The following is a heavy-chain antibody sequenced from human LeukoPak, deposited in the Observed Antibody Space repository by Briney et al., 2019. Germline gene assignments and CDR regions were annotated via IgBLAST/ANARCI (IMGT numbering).Heavy chain of an antibody. CDR3: SFAAWGRGGF. V-gene: IGHV3-23*01. CDR2: ISGSGDST. CDR1: GFTFSGYA. J-gene: IGHJ4*02. D-gene: IGHD4-23*01. Sequence: GGSLRLSCAASGFTFSGYAMNWVRQAPWKGLESVSAISGSGDSTYYAGSVKGRFTISTDNSKNTLYLQMNSLRAEDTAVYYCSFAAWGRGGFWGQGTLVTVSP.